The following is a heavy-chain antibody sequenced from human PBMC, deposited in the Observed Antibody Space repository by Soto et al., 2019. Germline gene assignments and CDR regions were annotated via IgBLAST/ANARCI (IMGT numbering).Heavy chain of an antibody. CDR1: GGSFSGYD. CDR2: INHSGST. Sequence: SETLSLTCAVYGGSFSGYDWSWIRQPPGKGLEWIGEINHSGSTNYNPSLKSRVTISVDTSKNQFSLKLSSVTAADTAVCYCARGPTYPIDYWGQGTLVTVSS. CDR3: ARGPTYPIDY. D-gene: IGHD3-16*01. V-gene: IGHV4-34*01. J-gene: IGHJ4*02.